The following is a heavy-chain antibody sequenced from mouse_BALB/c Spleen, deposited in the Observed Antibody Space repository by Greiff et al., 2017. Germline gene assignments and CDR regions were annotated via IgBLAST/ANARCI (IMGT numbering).Heavy chain of an antibody. CDR3: TRWSYGSSRAMDY. V-gene: IGHV1S22*01. J-gene: IGHJ4*01. CDR2: IYPGSGST. D-gene: IGHD1-1*01. Sequence: LQQPGSELVRPGASVKLSCKASGYTFTSYWMYWVKQRPGQGLEWIGNIYPGSGSTNYDEKFKSKATLTVDTSSSTAYMQLSSLTSEDSAVYYCTRWSYGSSRAMDYWGQGTSVTVSS. CDR1: GYTFTSYW.